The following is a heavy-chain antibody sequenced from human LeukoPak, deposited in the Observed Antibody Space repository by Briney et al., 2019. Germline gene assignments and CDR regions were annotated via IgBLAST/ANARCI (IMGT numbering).Heavy chain of an antibody. CDR3: AKARLVVSSPSDAFDI. Sequence: GGSLRLSCAASGFTFSSYAMSWVRQAPGRGLEWVAVISYDGSHKYYADSVKGRFTISRDNSKNTLYLQMNSLRAEDTAVYYCAKARLVVSSPSDAFDIWGQGTMVTASS. CDR2: ISYDGSHK. D-gene: IGHD3-22*01. CDR1: GFTFSSYA. J-gene: IGHJ3*02. V-gene: IGHV3-30*04.